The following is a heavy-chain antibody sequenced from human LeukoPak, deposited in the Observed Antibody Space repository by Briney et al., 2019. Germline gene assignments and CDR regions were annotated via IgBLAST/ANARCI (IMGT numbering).Heavy chain of an antibody. CDR1: GFTFSNYA. J-gene: IGHJ4*02. D-gene: IGHD3-9*01. CDR2: ISGSSGTT. V-gene: IGHV3-23*01. Sequence: GGSLRPSCAASGFTFSNYAMSWVRQAPGKGLEWVSGISGSSGTTYYTDSVQGRFTISRDNSKDTLYLQMNSLRDDDTAIYYCAKSWSCVQYNDWLCYFDYWGQGTLVTVSS. CDR3: AKSWSCVQYNDWLCYFDY.